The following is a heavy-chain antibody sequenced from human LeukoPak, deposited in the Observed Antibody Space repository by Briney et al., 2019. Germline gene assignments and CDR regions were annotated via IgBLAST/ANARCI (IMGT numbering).Heavy chain of an antibody. CDR2: IYYSGST. CDR3: ARVGIAVAGTVFDY. V-gene: IGHV4-59*08. J-gene: IGHJ4*02. Sequence: SETLSLTCTASGGSISSYYWSWIRQPPGKGLEWIGYIYYSGSTNYNPSLKSRVTISVDTSKNQFSLKLSSVTAADTAVYYCARVGIAVAGTVFDYWGQGTLVIVSS. D-gene: IGHD6-19*01. CDR1: GGSISSYY.